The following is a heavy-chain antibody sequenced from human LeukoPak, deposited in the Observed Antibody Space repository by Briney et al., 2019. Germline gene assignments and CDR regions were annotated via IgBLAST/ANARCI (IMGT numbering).Heavy chain of an antibody. CDR1: GFTFSDYY. V-gene: IGHV3-11*03. CDR3: ARSWAGGHFDY. J-gene: IGHJ4*02. Sequence: GGSLRLSCAASGFTFSDYYMSWFRQAPGKGLEWVSYISSSSSYTNYADSVKGRFTISRDNAKNSLYLQMNSLRAEDTAVYYCARSWAGGHFDYWGQGTLVTVSS. CDR2: ISSSSSYT. D-gene: IGHD2-15*01.